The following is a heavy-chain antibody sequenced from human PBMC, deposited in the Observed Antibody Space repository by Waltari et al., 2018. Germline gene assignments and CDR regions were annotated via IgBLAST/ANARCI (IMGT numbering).Heavy chain of an antibody. CDR2: INHSGST. V-gene: IGHV4-34*01. CDR1: GGSFSGYY. J-gene: IGHJ3*02. Sequence: QVQLQQWGAGLLKPSETLSLTCAVYGGSFSGYYWSWIRQPPGKGLEWIGEINHSGSTNYNPSLKSRVTISVDTSKNQFSLKLSSVTAADTAVYYCASRNTYYDFWSGSEDIWGQGTMVTVSS. CDR3: ASRNTYYDFWSGSEDI. D-gene: IGHD3-3*01.